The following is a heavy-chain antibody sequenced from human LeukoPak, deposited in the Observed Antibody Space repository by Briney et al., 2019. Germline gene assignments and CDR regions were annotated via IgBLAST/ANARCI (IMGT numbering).Heavy chain of an antibody. CDR2: TYYRSKWYN. CDR1: GDSVSSNSVA. Sequence: SQTLSLTCAISGDSVSSNSVAWNWIRQSPSRGLEWLGRTYYRSKWYNDYAVSVKGRVTINPDTSKNQFSLQLNSVTPEDTAVYYCARDHCSGGSCHWRFDYWGQGTLVTVSS. V-gene: IGHV6-1*01. CDR3: ARDHCSGGSCHWRFDY. J-gene: IGHJ4*02. D-gene: IGHD2-15*01.